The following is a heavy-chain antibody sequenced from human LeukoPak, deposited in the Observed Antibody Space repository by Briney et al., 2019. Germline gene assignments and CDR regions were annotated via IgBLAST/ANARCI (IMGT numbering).Heavy chain of an antibody. V-gene: IGHV4-31*03. CDR3: ASSTYYYDSSGYQYYFDY. Sequence: SQTLSLTCTVSGGSISSGGYYWSWIRQHRGKGLEWIGYIYYSGSTYYNPSLKSRVTISVDTSKNQFSLKLSSVTAADTAVYYCASSTYYYDSSGYQYYFDYWGQGTLVTVSS. D-gene: IGHD3-22*01. CDR1: GGSISSGGYY. J-gene: IGHJ4*02. CDR2: IYYSGST.